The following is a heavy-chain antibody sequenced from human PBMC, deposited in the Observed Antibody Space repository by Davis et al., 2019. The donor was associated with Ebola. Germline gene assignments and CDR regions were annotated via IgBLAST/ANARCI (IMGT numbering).Heavy chain of an antibody. CDR3: ARLSFGEVGFDY. Sequence: ASVKVSCKASGYTFTSYDISWVRQAPGQGLEWMGRINPYSGATNYARRFQGRVTMTRDTSIGTAYMELDSLGSDDTAVYYCARLSFGEVGFDYWGQGSLVTVSS. D-gene: IGHD3-10*01. CDR2: INPYSGAT. V-gene: IGHV1-2*06. J-gene: IGHJ4*02. CDR1: GYTFTSYD.